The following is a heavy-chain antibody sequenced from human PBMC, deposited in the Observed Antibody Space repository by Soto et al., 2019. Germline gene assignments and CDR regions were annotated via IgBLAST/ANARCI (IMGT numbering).Heavy chain of an antibody. CDR1: GYTFTSYG. J-gene: IGHJ4*02. CDR3: ARDARYYDFWSGYSTTFDY. CDR2: ISAYNGNT. D-gene: IGHD3-3*01. V-gene: IGHV1-18*01. Sequence: ASVKVSCKASGYTFTSYGISWVRQAPGQGLEWVGWISAYNGNTNYAQKLQGRVTMTTDTSTSTAYMELRSLRSDDTAVYYCARDARYYDFWSGYSTTFDYWGQGTLVTVSS.